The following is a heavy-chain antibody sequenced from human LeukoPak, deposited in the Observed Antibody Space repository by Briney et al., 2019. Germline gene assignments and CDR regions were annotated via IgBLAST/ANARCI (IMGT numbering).Heavy chain of an antibody. D-gene: IGHD5-24*01. V-gene: IGHV4-34*01. CDR2: INHSGST. J-gene: IGHJ4*02. CDR1: GVSFNGYY. Sequence: PSETLSLTCAVYGVSFNGYYWSWIRQPPGKGLEWIGEINHSGSTNNNSSLKSRVTISVDTSKNQFSLKLSSVTAADTAVYYCARGEGARDGYNYEGPFYFDYWGQGTLVTVSS. CDR3: ARGEGARDGYNYEGPFYFDY.